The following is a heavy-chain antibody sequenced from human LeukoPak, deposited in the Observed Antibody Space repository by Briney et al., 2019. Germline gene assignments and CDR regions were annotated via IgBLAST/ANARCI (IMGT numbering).Heavy chain of an antibody. CDR3: ARDPYPGSFGSGTYYGSAFDI. CDR1: GFTFRNYA. J-gene: IGHJ3*02. CDR2: IWYDGTNK. V-gene: IGHV3-33*01. Sequence: GGSLRLSCAASGFTFRNYAMHWVRQSPGKGLEWVAVIWYDGTNKFYADSVKGRFTISRDNVRNTLYLQMNSLRVEDTAVYYCARDPYPGSFGSGTYYGSAFDIWGQGTTVTVSS. D-gene: IGHD3-10*01.